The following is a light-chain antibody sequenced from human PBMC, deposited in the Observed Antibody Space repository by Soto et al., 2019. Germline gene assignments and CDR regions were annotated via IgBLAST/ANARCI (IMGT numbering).Light chain of an antibody. CDR3: QQSYSTRPFT. CDR1: QSISSY. V-gene: IGKV1-39*01. J-gene: IGKJ3*01. CDR2: AAS. Sequence: DIQMTQSPSSLSASVADRVTITCRASQSISSYLNWYQQKPGKAPKLLIYAASSFQSGVPSRFSGSGSGTDFTLSISSVQAEAFATYYCQQSYSTRPFTFGRGTKVDIK.